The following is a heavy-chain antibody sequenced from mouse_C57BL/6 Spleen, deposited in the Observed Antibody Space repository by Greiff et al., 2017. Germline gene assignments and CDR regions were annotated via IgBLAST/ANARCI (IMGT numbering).Heavy chain of an antibody. CDR3: ARRRTYYGSSYDYAMDY. J-gene: IGHJ4*01. V-gene: IGHV1-55*01. D-gene: IGHD1-1*01. CDR1: GYTFTSYW. CDR2: IFPGSGST. Sequence: QVQLQQPGAELVKPGASVKMSCKASGYTFTSYWITWVKQRPGQGLEWIGDIFPGSGSTNYNEKLKSKATLTVDTSSSTDYMQLSSLTSEDSAVYDGARRRTYYGSSYDYAMDYWGQGTSVTVSS.